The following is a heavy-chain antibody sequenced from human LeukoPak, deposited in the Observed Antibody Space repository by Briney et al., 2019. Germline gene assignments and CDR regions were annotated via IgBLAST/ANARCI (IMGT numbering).Heavy chain of an antibody. CDR2: MSPNSGDT. CDR3: ARGPPNWGYDY. J-gene: IGHJ4*02. Sequence: AASVKLSCKASGYTFTSYDFNWVRQATGQRPEWMGWMSPNSGDTGYAQKFQDRVTMTRNTSISTAYMELSSLRSDDTAVYYCARGPPNWGYDYWGPGTLVTVSS. D-gene: IGHD7-27*01. V-gene: IGHV1-8*01. CDR1: GYTFTSYD.